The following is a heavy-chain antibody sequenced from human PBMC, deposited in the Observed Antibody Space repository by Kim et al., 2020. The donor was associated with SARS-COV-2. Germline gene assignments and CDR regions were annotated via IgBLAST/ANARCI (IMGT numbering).Heavy chain of an antibody. Sequence: SQTLSLTCAISGDSVSSNSAAWNWIRQSPSRGLEWLGRAYYRSKWYNDYAVSVKSRITINPDTSKNQFSLQLNSVTPEDTAVYYCXRGEDIAAPREGYDAXXIWGQGXXVTVSS. D-gene: IGHD6-6*01. V-gene: IGHV6-1*01. CDR1: GDSVSSNSAA. CDR3: XRGEDIAAPREGYDAXXI. CDR2: AYYRSKWYN. J-gene: IGHJ3*02.